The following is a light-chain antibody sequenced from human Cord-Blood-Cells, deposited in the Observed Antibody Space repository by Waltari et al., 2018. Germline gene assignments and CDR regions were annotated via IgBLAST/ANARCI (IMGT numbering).Light chain of an antibody. CDR1: QSVLYSSNNKNY. Sequence: DIVMTQSPDSLAVSLGERATINCKSSQSVLYSSNNKNYLAWYQQKPGQPPKLLIYWASTRASCVPDRFSGSGSGTDFTLTISSLQAEDVAVYYCQQYYSTPFTFGPGTKVDIK. J-gene: IGKJ3*01. CDR2: WAS. CDR3: QQYYSTPFT. V-gene: IGKV4-1*01.